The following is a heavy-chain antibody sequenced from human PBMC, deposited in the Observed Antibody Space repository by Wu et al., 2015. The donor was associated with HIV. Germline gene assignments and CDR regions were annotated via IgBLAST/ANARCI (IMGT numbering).Heavy chain of an antibody. J-gene: IGHJ6*03. D-gene: IGHD5-24*01. CDR1: GYTFSGYY. V-gene: IGHV1-2*02. Sequence: QVQLVQSGAEVKKPGASVEVSCKASGYTFSGYYMHWVRQAPGQGPEWMGWINPNTGATDYAPKFQGRVTMTRDTSISTAYMELSSLRSDDTAVYYCARGMGYTDYLYYIYVWGKGTAVTVSS. CDR3: ARGMGYTDYLYYIYV. CDR2: INPNTGAT.